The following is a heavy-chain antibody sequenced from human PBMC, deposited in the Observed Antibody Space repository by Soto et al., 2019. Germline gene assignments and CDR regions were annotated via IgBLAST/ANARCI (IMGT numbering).Heavy chain of an antibody. Sequence: EVQLLESGGGLVQPGGSLRLSCAASGFTFSKYAMTWVRQAPGKGPEWVSSISGSGGSTYYADSVKGRFTISRDDSKNTLSLQMDSLRAEDTAVYYCGKDPNGDYVGAFDIWGQGTMVTVSS. V-gene: IGHV3-23*01. J-gene: IGHJ3*02. CDR3: GKDPNGDYVGAFDI. CDR2: ISGSGGST. CDR1: GFTFSKYA. D-gene: IGHD4-17*01.